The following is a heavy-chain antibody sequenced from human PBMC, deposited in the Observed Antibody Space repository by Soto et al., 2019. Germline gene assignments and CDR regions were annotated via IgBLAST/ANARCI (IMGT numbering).Heavy chain of an antibody. J-gene: IGHJ3*02. CDR1: GGSISSYY. V-gene: IGHV4-59*01. Sequence: SETLSLTCTVSGGSISSYYWSWIRQPPGKGLEWIGYIYYSGSTNYNPSLKSRVSISVDTSKNQFSLKLSSVTAADTAVYYCARTPEGAFDIWGQGTMVTVSS. CDR3: ARTPEGAFDI. CDR2: IYYSGST.